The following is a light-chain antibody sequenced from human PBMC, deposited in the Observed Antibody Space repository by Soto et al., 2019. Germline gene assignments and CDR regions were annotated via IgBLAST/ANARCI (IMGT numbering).Light chain of an antibody. Sequence: QSALTQPASVSGSPGQSITISCTGTSRDVGSHNFVSWHQQHPGKATKFMIYGVNNRPSGVSNRLSGSKSGNTASLTISGLQDEDEANYYCSSYTSTNTWVFGGGTKLTVL. J-gene: IGLJ3*02. CDR3: SSYTSTNTWV. CDR2: GVN. CDR1: SRDVGSHNF. V-gene: IGLV2-14*01.